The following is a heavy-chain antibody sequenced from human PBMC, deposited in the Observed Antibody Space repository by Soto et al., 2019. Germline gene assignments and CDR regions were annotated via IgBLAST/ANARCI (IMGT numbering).Heavy chain of an antibody. V-gene: IGHV4-4*02. Sequence: PSETLSLTCAVSGDSINSSNWWSWVRQPPGKGLEWIGKIYHSGSTYYNPSLKSRVTISVDTSKNQFSLKLSSVTAADTAVYYCARTPDVWGQGTLVTVSS. CDR2: IYHSGST. CDR1: GDSINSSNW. CDR3: ARTPDV. J-gene: IGHJ4*02.